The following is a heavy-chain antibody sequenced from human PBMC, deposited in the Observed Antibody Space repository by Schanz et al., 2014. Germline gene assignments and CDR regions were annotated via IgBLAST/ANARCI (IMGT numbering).Heavy chain of an antibody. CDR3: ARETTTVTRGVTGFDH. V-gene: IGHV1-18*04. Sequence: QVQLVQSGAEVKKPGASVKVSCKASGYTFTSYGISWVRQAPGQGPEWMGWISDYNADTKYAQKVQGRVTMTTDTSTSTVYMELSSLPSEDTAVYYCARETTTVTRGVTGFDHWGPGILVAVSS. CDR2: ISDYNADT. D-gene: IGHD3-10*01. J-gene: IGHJ4*02. CDR1: GYTFTSYG.